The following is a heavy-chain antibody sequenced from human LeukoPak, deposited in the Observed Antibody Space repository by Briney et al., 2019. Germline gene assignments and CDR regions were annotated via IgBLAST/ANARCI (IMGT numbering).Heavy chain of an antibody. CDR2: IKADGSEK. CDR1: GFIFSNYS. Sequence: GGSLRLSCAASGFIFSNYSMSWVRQAPGKGLEWVANIKADGSEKYYVDSVKGRFTTSRDNSQKSLYLQMNSLRPEDTAVYYCARVQSGVILAFDIWGQGTMVTVSS. J-gene: IGHJ3*02. V-gene: IGHV3-7*03. D-gene: IGHD7-27*01. CDR3: ARVQSGVILAFDI.